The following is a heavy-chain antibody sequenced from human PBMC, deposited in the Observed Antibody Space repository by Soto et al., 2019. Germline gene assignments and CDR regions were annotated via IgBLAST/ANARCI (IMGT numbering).Heavy chain of an antibody. CDR3: ARNESSNIYGMDV. CDR2: ISSSSFSI. Sequence: EVQLVESGGGLVQPGGSLRLSCAASGFTFSSYSMNWVRQAPGKGLEWVSSISSSSFSINYADSVKGRFSISRDNAQNSLHLQMNNLRAEDTAVSYCARNESSNIYGMDVWGQGTTVTVSS. CDR1: GFTFSSYS. J-gene: IGHJ6*02. V-gene: IGHV3-21*01. D-gene: IGHD6-6*01.